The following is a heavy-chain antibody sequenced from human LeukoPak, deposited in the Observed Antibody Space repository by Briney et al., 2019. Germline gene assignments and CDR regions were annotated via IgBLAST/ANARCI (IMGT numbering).Heavy chain of an antibody. CDR3: ARGRFYSSSWYYFDY. CDR1: GFTFSNYW. Sequence: RGSLRLSCAASGFTFSNYWMHWVRQAPGKGLEWVSVIYSGGSTYYADSVKGRFTISRDKSKNTLYLQMNSLRAEDTAVYYCARGRFYSSSWYYFDYWGQGTLVTVSS. V-gene: IGHV3-66*01. CDR2: IYSGGST. J-gene: IGHJ4*02. D-gene: IGHD6-13*01.